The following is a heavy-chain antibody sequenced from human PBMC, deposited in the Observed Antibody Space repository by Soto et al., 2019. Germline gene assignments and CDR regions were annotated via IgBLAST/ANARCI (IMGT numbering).Heavy chain of an antibody. J-gene: IGHJ4*02. Sequence: ASVKVSCKASGYTFTSYAMHWVRQAPGQRLEWMGWINAGNGSTSYAQKFQGRVTMTRDTSTSTVYMELSSLRSEDTAVYYCATSPRSSSWYWGLYYWGQGALVTVSS. CDR2: INAGNGST. V-gene: IGHV1-3*01. D-gene: IGHD6-13*01. CDR3: ATSPRSSSWYWGLYY. CDR1: GYTFTSYA.